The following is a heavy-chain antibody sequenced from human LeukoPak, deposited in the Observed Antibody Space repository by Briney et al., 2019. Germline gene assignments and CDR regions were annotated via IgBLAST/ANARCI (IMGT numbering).Heavy chain of an antibody. CDR3: VRHRRRISLIDY. J-gene: IGHJ4*02. Sequence: SEILSLTCISGGSISSSSYYWGWIRQPPGKGLEWIGSIYYSGSTYYNPSLKSRVTISVDTSKNQFSLKLSSVTAADTAVFYCVRHRRRISLIDYWGQGTLVTVSS. CDR2: IYYSGST. V-gene: IGHV4-39*01. CDR1: GGSISSSSYY. D-gene: IGHD2/OR15-2a*01.